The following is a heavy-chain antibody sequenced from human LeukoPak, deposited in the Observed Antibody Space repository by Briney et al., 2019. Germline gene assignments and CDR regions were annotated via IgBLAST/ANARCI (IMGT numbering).Heavy chain of an antibody. J-gene: IGHJ4*02. Sequence: GASVKVSCKASAYTFTAYFLHWVRQAPGQGLEWMGFVNPNTGDTNYAQKFQGRVTMTRDTSISTAYMELSRLRSDDTAVFYCARVYYYASGRLDSWGQGTLITVSS. D-gene: IGHD3-10*01. CDR1: AYTFTAYF. CDR3: ARVYYYASGRLDS. CDR2: VNPNTGDT. V-gene: IGHV1-2*02.